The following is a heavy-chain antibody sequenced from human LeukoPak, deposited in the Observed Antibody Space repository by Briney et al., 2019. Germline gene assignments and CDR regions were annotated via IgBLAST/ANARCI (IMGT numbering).Heavy chain of an antibody. V-gene: IGHV3-30*02. D-gene: IGHD6-19*01. CDR3: APRAIAVPQFDN. Sequence: GGSLRLSCAASGFTFSSYGMHWVRQAPGKGLEWVAFIRYDGKSKYYSDCVKGRFTISRDNSKNTLQLQMNSLRAEDTAVYYCAPRAIAVPQFDNWGQGTLVTVSS. J-gene: IGHJ4*02. CDR2: IRYDGKSK. CDR1: GFTFSSYG.